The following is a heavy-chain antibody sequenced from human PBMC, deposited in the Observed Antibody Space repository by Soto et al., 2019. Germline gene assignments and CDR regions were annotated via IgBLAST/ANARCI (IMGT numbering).Heavy chain of an antibody. J-gene: IGHJ5*02. D-gene: IGHD2-15*01. CDR2: IIPIFGTA. CDR1: GGTFSSYA. V-gene: IGHV1-69*13. CDR3: ARGYCSGGSCYWFDP. Sequence: SVKVSCKASGGTFSSYAISWVRQAPGQGLEWMGGIIPIFGTANYAQKFQGRVTITADESTSTAYMELSSLRSEDTAVYYCARGYCSGGSCYWFDPWGQGTLVTVSS.